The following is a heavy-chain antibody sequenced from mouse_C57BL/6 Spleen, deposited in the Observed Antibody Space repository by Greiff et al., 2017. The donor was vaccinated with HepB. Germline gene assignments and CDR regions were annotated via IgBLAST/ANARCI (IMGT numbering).Heavy chain of an antibody. Sequence: VQLQQSRPELVKPGASVKIPCKASGYTFTDYNMDWVKQSHGKSLEWIGDINPNNGGTIYNQKFKGKATLTVDKSSSTAYMELRSLTSEDTAVYYCARAEETAQATTWFAYWGQGTLVTVSA. CDR3: ARAEETAQATTWFAY. CDR1: GYTFTDYN. D-gene: IGHD3-2*02. CDR2: INPNNGGT. J-gene: IGHJ3*01. V-gene: IGHV1-18*01.